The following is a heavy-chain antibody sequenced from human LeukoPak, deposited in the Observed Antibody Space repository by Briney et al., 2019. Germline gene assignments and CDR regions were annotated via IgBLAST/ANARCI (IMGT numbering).Heavy chain of an antibody. V-gene: IGHV3-21*01. D-gene: IGHD3-22*01. CDR1: GFTFSSYS. CDR2: ISSNSNYI. Sequence: GGSLRLSCAASGFTFSSYSMNWVRQAPGKGLEWVSSISSNSNYIYYADSVKGRFTISRDNAKNSLYLRMNSLRAEDTAVYYCARGQFRYYDSSGYYGPDYWGQGTLVTVSS. J-gene: IGHJ4*02. CDR3: ARGQFRYYDSSGYYGPDY.